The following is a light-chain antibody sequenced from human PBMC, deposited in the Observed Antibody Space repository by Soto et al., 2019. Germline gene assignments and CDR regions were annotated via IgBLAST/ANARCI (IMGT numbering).Light chain of an antibody. CDR3: QQYNSYSPPLT. V-gene: IGKV1-5*03. Sequence: DIQMTQSPSTLSASVGDRVTITCRASQSISSWLAWYQQKPGKAPKLLIYKASSLESGVPSRFSGSGSGTEFTLTISSRQPDDFATAYCQQYNSYSPPLTFGGGTKVEIK. J-gene: IGKJ4*01. CDR1: QSISSW. CDR2: KAS.